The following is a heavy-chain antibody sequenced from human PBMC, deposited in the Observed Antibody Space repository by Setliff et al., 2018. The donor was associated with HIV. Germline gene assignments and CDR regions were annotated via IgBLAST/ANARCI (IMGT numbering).Heavy chain of an antibody. J-gene: IGHJ4*02. CDR1: GASIPSSSHY. Sequence: KPSETLSLTCTVSGASIPSSSHYWGWIRQPPGKGLQWIGTIFSSGSTYYDPSLKSRVTISIDSTKNQISLKLNFVTAADTAVYYCARHVDIVAPFDFWGQGTLVTVS. CDR3: ARHVDIVAPFDF. CDR2: IFSSGST. D-gene: IGHD5-12*01. V-gene: IGHV4-39*01.